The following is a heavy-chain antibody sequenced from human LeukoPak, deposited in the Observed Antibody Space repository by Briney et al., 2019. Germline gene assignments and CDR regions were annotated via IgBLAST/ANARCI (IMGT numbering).Heavy chain of an antibody. J-gene: IGHJ6*03. CDR2: IYYSGST. V-gene: IGHV4-59*01. CDR3: ARALPHGYDYYYYMVV. Sequence: PSETLSLTCTVSGGSINSYYWSWIRQPPGKGLEWIGYIYYSGSTNYNPSLKSRVTISVDTSKNQFSLKLSSVTAADTAVYYCARALPHGYDYYYYMVVWGKGTTVTVSS. CDR1: GGSINSYY. D-gene: IGHD1-26*01.